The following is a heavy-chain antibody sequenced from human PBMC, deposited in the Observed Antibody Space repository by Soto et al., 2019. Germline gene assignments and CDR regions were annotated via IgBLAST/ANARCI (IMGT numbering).Heavy chain of an antibody. J-gene: IGHJ4*02. V-gene: IGHV1-18*04. CDR3: ARDGYFDSTGSSEY. D-gene: IGHD3-22*01. CDR1: QYTFTAHY. Sequence: ASVNVSCKASQYTFTAHYMHWVRQAPGQGLEWMGWINAHNGNTNYAQKLQGRVTMTTDASTSTAYMELRSLTSDDTAMYYCARDGYFDSTGSSEYWGKGNIFNVSS. CDR2: INAHNGNT.